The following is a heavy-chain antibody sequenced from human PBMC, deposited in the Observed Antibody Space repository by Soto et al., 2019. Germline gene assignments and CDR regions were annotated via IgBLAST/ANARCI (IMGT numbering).Heavy chain of an antibody. J-gene: IGHJ4*02. Sequence: ASVKVSCKASGYTLTDSYMHWVRQAPGQGLEWMGWVDPKNGGAIYSQKFQGRVTMTRDTSISTVYMDLSGLRSDDTAQYYCATDDYGIFPYWGQGTLVTVSS. CDR1: GYTLTDSY. D-gene: IGHD3-10*01. V-gene: IGHV1-2*02. CDR2: VDPKNGGA. CDR3: ATDDYGIFPY.